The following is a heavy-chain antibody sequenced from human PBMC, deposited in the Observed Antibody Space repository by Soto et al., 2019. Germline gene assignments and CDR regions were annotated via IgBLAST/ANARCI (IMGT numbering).Heavy chain of an antibody. CDR1: GFTFTRYS. J-gene: IGHJ4*02. CDR2: ISSTTNYI. V-gene: IGHV3-21*06. CDR3: ARESADLTSIFDY. D-gene: IGHD6-25*01. Sequence: EVQLVESGGGLVKPGGSLRLSCAASGFTFTRYSMNWVRQAPGKGLEWVSSISSTTNYIYYGDSMKRRFTISRDNAKNSLYLEMNSLRAEDTAVYYCARESADLTSIFDYWGQGPLVTVSS.